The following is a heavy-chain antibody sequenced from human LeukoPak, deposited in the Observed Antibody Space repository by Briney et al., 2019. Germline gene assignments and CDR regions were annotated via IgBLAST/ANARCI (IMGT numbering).Heavy chain of an antibody. Sequence: GESLKISCKGSGYSFTSYWIGWVRQMPGKGLEWMGTIYPGDSDTRYSPSFQGQVTISADKSISTAYLQWSSLKASDTAMYYCARLDSLIAGRPGVLDYWGQGTLVTVSS. J-gene: IGHJ4*02. CDR3: ARLDSLIAGRPGVLDY. CDR1: GYSFTSYW. CDR2: IYPGDSDT. V-gene: IGHV5-51*01. D-gene: IGHD6-6*01.